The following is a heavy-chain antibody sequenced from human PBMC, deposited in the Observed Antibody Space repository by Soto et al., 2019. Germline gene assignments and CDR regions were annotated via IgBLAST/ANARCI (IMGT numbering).Heavy chain of an antibody. CDR2: MNPNSGNT. J-gene: IGHJ4*02. CDR3: ARGLRSGYYLYYFDY. V-gene: IGHV1-8*01. D-gene: IGHD3-3*01. Sequence: GASVKVSCKAXGYTFTRYDINWVRQGAGQGLEWMGWMNPNSGNTGYAQKFQGRVTMTRNTSISTAYMELSSLRSEDTAVYYCARGLRSGYYLYYFDYWGQGTLVTVPS. CDR1: GYTFTRYD.